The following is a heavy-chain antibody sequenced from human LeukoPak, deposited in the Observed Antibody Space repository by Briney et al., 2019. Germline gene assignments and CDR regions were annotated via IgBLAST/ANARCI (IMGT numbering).Heavy chain of an antibody. CDR2: ISYDGSNK. V-gene: IGHV3-30*18. CDR1: GFTFSSHG. CDR3: AKVRLLWFGELLSRGLDTFDI. J-gene: IGHJ3*02. D-gene: IGHD3-10*01. Sequence: GRSLRLSCAASGFTFSSHGMHWVRQAPGKGLEWVAVISYDGSNKYYADSVKGRFTISRDNSKNTLYLQVNSLRAEDTAVYYCAKVRLLWFGELLSRGLDTFDIWGQGTMVTVSS.